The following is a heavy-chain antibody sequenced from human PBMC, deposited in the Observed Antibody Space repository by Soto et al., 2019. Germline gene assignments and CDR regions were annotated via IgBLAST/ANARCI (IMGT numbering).Heavy chain of an antibody. Sequence: TSVKVSCKASGYTFTIYAMQWVRQAPGQRLEWMGWINAGNGNTKYSQKFQGRVTITRDTSASTAYMELSSLRSEDTAVYYCARGRGGATPEWYFDLWGRGTLVTVSS. J-gene: IGHJ2*01. CDR2: INAGNGNT. D-gene: IGHD1-26*01. CDR3: ARGRGGATPEWYFDL. CDR1: GYTFTIYA. V-gene: IGHV1-3*01.